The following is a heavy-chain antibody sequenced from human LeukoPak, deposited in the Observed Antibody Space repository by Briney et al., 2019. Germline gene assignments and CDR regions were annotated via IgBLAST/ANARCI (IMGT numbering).Heavy chain of an antibody. V-gene: IGHV1-69*13. J-gene: IGHJ5*02. CDR2: IIPIFGTA. CDR1: GGTFSSYA. D-gene: IGHD5-18*01. Sequence: SVKVSCTASGGTFSSYAISWVRQAPGQGLEWMGGIIPIFGTANYAQKFQGRVTITADESTSTAYMELSSLRSEDTAVYYCARGGYSYGFPYNWFDPWGQGTLVTVSS. CDR3: ARGGYSYGFPYNWFDP.